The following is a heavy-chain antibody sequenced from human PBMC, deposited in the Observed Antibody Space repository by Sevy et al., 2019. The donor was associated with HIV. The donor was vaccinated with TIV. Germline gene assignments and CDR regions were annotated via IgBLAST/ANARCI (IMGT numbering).Heavy chain of an antibody. J-gene: IGHJ5*02. CDR1: GFTFSSFG. Sequence: GGSLRLSCAASGFTFSSFGMHWVRQAPGKGLEWVANIKQDGSEEYYVDSVKGRFTISRDNAKNSLYLQMNSLRAEDTAVYYCARKGYCSVVTCYAYNWFDLWGQGTLVTVSS. CDR3: ARKGYCSVVTCYAYNWFDL. CDR2: IKQDGSEE. D-gene: IGHD2-15*01. V-gene: IGHV3-7*01.